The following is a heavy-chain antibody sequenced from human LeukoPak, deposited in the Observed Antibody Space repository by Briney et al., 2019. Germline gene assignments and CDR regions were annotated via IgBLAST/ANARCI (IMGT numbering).Heavy chain of an antibody. CDR3: ARENLGYYYDSSGYFGY. CDR2: ISYDGSNK. D-gene: IGHD3-22*01. CDR1: GFTFSSYG. J-gene: IGHJ4*02. V-gene: IGHV3-30*03. Sequence: GGSLRLSCAASGFTFSSYGMHWVRQAQGKGLEWVAVISYDGSNKYHADSVKGRFTISRDNSKNTLYLQMNSLRAEDTAVYYCARENLGYYYDSSGYFGYWGQGTLVTVSS.